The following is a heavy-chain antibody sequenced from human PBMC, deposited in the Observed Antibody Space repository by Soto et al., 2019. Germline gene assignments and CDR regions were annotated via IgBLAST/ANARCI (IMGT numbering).Heavy chain of an antibody. J-gene: IGHJ4*02. D-gene: IGHD2-2*01. CDR3: ANYCRITSCFAGGLEH. CDR1: GFTFSSYG. V-gene: IGHV3-30*18. CDR2: ISDDGSNK. Sequence: QVQLVESGGGVVQPGRSLRLSCAASGFTFSSYGMHWVRQAPGKGLEWVAVISDDGSNKYYADSVKGRFTISRDNYKNTLYLQMNSLRAEDTAVYSCANYCRITSCFAGGLEHWGQGTLVTVSS.